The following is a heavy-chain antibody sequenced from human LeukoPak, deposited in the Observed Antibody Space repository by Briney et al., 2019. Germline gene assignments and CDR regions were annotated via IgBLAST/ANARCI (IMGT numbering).Heavy chain of an antibody. CDR1: GGTFSSYA. CDR2: IIPIFGTA. CDR3: ARDGDFGSARPYYFDY. D-gene: IGHD6-6*01. V-gene: IGHV1-69*06. J-gene: IGHJ4*02. Sequence: SSVKVSCKASGGTFSSYAISWVRQAPGQGLEWMGRIIPIFGTANYAQKFQGRVTITADKSTSTAYMELSSLRSEDTAVYYCARDGDFGSARPYYFDYWGQGTLVTVSS.